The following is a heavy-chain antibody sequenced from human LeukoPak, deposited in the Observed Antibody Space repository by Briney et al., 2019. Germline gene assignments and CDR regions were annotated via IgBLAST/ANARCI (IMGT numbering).Heavy chain of an antibody. CDR3: ATYNRKDAFDF. D-gene: IGHD1-1*01. CDR1: GFTFSNVW. CDR2: IKSTTSGVTT. J-gene: IGHJ3*01. Sequence: EPGGSLRLSCAATGFTFSNVWMSWVRQAPGKGLEWVGRIKSTTSGVTTDYAAPVKGRFSISRDDSKNMLYLQMNSLKTEDTAVYHCATYNRKDAFDFWGRGTMVAVSS. V-gene: IGHV3-15*01.